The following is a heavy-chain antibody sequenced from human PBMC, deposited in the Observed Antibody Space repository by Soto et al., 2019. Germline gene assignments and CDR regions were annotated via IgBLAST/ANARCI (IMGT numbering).Heavy chain of an antibody. CDR1: GFIFSEST. J-gene: IGHJ4*02. Sequence: EVQLVESGGGLVQPRGSLRLSCSASGFIFSESTIYWVRQVPGKGLEAISAVSTSGRSTYYADSVKDRFTISRDNSKNTLFLQMGSLRPEDTAIYYCVKQAHGLDGVAFDYWGQGTQVNVAS. D-gene: IGHD2-15*01. CDR2: VSTSGRST. V-gene: IGHV3-64D*06. CDR3: VKQAHGLDGVAFDY.